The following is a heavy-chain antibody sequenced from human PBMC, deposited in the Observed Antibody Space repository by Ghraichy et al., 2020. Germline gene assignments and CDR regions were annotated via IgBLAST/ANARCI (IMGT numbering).Heavy chain of an antibody. CDR3: ATVSEYQLPFDY. Sequence: ASVKVSCKVSGYTLTELSMHWVRQAPGKGLEWMGGFDPEDGETIYAQKFQGRVTMTEDTSTDTAYMELSSLRSEDTAVYYCATVSEYQLPFDYWGQGTLVTVSS. J-gene: IGHJ4*02. CDR1: GYTLTELS. V-gene: IGHV1-24*01. CDR2: FDPEDGET. D-gene: IGHD2-2*01.